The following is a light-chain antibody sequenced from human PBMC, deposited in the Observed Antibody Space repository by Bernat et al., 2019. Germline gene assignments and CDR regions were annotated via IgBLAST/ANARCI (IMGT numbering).Light chain of an antibody. CDR1: QGIKNW. J-gene: IGKJ4*01. V-gene: IGKV1-5*01. Sequence: VGDTVTITCRASQGIKNWLAWYQQKPGKAPKLLIYRATNKETEVPSRFSGSGSGTDFTLTISSLQPEDIATYYCQQHDSSHLNFGGGNKVEIK. CDR2: RAT. CDR3: QQHDSSHLN.